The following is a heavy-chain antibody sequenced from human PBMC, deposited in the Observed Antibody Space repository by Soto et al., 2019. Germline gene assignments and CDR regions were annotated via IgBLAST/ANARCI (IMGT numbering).Heavy chain of an antibody. CDR1: GFTFSSYA. D-gene: IGHD3-3*01. CDR3: ARDNTIFGVVITAEDDAFDI. Sequence: GGSLRLSCAASGFTFSSYAMHWVRQAPGKGLEWVAVISYDGSNKYYADSVKGRFTISRDNSKNKLYLQMNSLRAEDMDVYYCARDNTIFGVVITAEDDAFDIWGQGTMVTVSS. V-gene: IGHV3-30-3*01. CDR2: ISYDGSNK. J-gene: IGHJ3*02.